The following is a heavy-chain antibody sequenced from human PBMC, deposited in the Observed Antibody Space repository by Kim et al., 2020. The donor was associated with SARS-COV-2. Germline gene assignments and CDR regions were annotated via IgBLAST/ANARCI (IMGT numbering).Heavy chain of an antibody. V-gene: IGHV4-31*03. J-gene: IGHJ5*02. CDR2: IYYSGST. D-gene: IGHD6-13*01. CDR1: GGSISSGGYY. Sequence: SETLSLTCTVSGGSISSGGYYWSWIRQHPGKGLEWIGYIYYSGSTYYNPSLKSRVTISVDTSKNQFSLKLSSVTAADTAVYYCARSGIAAAGSPNWFDPCGQGTLVTASS. CDR3: ARSGIAAAGSPNWFDP.